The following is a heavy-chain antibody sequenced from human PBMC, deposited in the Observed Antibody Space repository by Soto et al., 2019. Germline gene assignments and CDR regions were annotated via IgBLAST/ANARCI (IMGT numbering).Heavy chain of an antibody. D-gene: IGHD4-4*01. CDR3: TRLPWGGEATVTDPPDY. Sequence: EVQLVESGGGLVQPGGSLKLSCAASGFTFSGSAMHWVRQASGKGLEWVGRIRSKANSYATAYAASVKGRFTISRDDSKNTAYLQMNSLKTEDTAVYYGTRLPWGGEATVTDPPDYWGQGTLVTVSS. CDR1: GFTFSGSA. V-gene: IGHV3-73*01. CDR2: IRSKANSYAT. J-gene: IGHJ4*02.